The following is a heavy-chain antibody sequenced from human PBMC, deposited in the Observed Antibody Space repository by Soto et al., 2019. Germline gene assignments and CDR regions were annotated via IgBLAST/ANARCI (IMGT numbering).Heavy chain of an antibody. CDR3: ARERVTSFDP. CDR2: MNTNSGNT. D-gene: IGHD5-18*01. V-gene: IGHV1-8*01. Sequence: QVQLVQSGAEVKKPGASVKVSCKASGYTFTSYDINWVRQATGQGLEWMGWMNTNSGNTGYAQNFQGRVTMTTNTYISTGYMELSSLGIDDSAVYYCARERVTSFDPWGQGTLVTVSS. J-gene: IGHJ5*02. CDR1: GYTFTSYD.